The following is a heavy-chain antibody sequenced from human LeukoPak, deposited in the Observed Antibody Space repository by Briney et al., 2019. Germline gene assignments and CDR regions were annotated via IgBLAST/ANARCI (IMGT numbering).Heavy chain of an antibody. CDR1: GFTVSSNC. CDR2: IYSGGST. D-gene: IGHD3-16*01. Sequence: PGGSLRLSCAASGFTVSSNCMSWVRQAPGKGLEWVSVIYSGGSTDYADYVKGTVTISRDISKNTLYLQINSLRTADTPVYYSARDFTATHLTLHYWGQGTLVTVSS. CDR3: ARDFTATHLTLHY. V-gene: IGHV3-66*01. J-gene: IGHJ4*02.